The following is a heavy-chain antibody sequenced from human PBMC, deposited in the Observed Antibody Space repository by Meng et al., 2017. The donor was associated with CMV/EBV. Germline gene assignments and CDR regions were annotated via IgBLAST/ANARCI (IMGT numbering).Heavy chain of an antibody. J-gene: IGHJ6*02. CDR1: GFTFSSYS. CDR3: ARVLPDCSSTSCYGMDV. V-gene: IGHV3-21*01. CDR2: ISSSSSYI. Sequence: GEFLKISCAASGFTFSSYSMNWVRQAPGKGLEWVSSISSSSSYIYYADSVKGRFTISRDNAKNSLDLQMNSLSAEDTAVYYCARVLPDCSSTSCYGMDVWGQGTTVTVSS. D-gene: IGHD2-2*01.